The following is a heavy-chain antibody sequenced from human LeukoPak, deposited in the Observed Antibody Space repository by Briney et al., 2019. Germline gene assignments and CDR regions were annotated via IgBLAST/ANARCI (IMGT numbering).Heavy chain of an antibody. CDR2: MNPNSGHT. CDR1: GYTFTSYD. Sequence: ASVKVSCKASGYTFTSYDINWVRQAPGQGLEWMGWMNPNSGHTGYAQKFQGRVTITRNPSISTAYMQLGSLRSEDTAVYYCARGQVTMVRGVIRSVWFDPWGQGTLVTVSS. CDR3: ARGQVTMVRGVIRSVWFDP. D-gene: IGHD3-10*01. J-gene: IGHJ5*02. V-gene: IGHV1-8*03.